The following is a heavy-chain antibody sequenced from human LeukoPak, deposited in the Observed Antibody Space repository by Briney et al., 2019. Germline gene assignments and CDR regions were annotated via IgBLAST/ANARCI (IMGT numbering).Heavy chain of an antibody. CDR3: AKDLPAYCGGDCYSPVDY. J-gene: IGHJ4*02. CDR2: ISGNGGST. CDR1: GFTFSNYG. Sequence: GGTLRLSCAGYGFTFSNYGMSWVRQAPGRGLEWVSTISGNGGSTYFADSVKGRFTISRDDSKNTLYLQMNSLRAEDTAVYYCAKDLPAYCGGDCYSPVDYWGQGTLVTVSS. V-gene: IGHV3-23*01. D-gene: IGHD2-21*02.